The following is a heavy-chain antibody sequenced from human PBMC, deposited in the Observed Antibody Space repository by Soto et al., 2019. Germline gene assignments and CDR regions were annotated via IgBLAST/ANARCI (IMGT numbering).Heavy chain of an antibody. D-gene: IGHD3-9*01. Sequence: SVKVSCKASGGTLSSYTISWVRQATRQGLEWMGRIIPILGIANYAQKFQGRVTITADKSTSTAYMELSSPRSEDTAVYYCAREGHYDILTGYYMGRAFDIWGQGTMVTVS. CDR1: GGTLSSYT. V-gene: IGHV1-69*04. CDR2: IIPILGIA. CDR3: AREGHYDILTGYYMGRAFDI. J-gene: IGHJ3*02.